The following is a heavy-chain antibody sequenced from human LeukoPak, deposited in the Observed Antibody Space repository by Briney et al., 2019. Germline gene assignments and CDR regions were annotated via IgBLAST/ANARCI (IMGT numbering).Heavy chain of an antibody. V-gene: IGHV3-43D*03. CDR3: AKGAAAGTSLTLYYYYYMDV. CDR2: ISWDGGST. J-gene: IGHJ6*03. CDR1: GFTFDDYA. D-gene: IGHD6-13*01. Sequence: PGGSLRLSCAASGFTFDDYAMHWVRQAPGKGLEWVSLISWDGGSTYYADSVKGRFTISRDNSKNSLYLQMNSLRAEDTALYYCAKGAAAGTSLTLYYYYYMDVWGKGTTVTVSS.